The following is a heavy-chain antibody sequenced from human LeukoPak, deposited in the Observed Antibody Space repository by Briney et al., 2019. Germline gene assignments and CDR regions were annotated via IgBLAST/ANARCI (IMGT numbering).Heavy chain of an antibody. D-gene: IGHD5-12*01. CDR3: ARDTMATRYYYMDV. CDR2: IVVGSGNT. J-gene: IGHJ6*03. Sequence: SVKVSCKASGFTFTSSAMQWVRQARGQRLEWIGWIVVGSGNTNYAQKFQERVTITRDMSTSTVYMELSSLRSEDTAVYYCARDTMATRYYYMDVWGKGTTVTVSS. CDR1: GFTFTSSA. V-gene: IGHV1-58*02.